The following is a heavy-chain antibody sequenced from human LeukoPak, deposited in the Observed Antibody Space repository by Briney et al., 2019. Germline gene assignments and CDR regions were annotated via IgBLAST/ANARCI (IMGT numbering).Heavy chain of an antibody. D-gene: IGHD3-10*01. CDR2: ISGSGGST. Sequence: PGGSLRLSCAASGFTFGSYAMYWVRQAPGKGLEWVSGISGSGGSTFYADSVKGRFTISRDNSENTVYLQMNSLRAEDTAIYYCAKHYYASGTPLANDYWGQGTLVTVSS. CDR3: AKHYYASGTPLANDY. V-gene: IGHV3-23*01. CDR1: GFTFGSYA. J-gene: IGHJ4*02.